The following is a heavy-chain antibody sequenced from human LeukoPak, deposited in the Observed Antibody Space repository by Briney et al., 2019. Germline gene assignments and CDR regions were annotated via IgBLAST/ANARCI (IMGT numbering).Heavy chain of an antibody. Sequence: ASVKVSCKTSGYNFRHYGISWVRQAPGQGLEWVAWISGGYNGDSNYALKLRGRLTMTTDTPTSTAYMELRSLRSDDTAVYYCARDEKKYCSGGSCPAYFDYWGQGTLVTVSS. CDR2: ISGGYNGDS. V-gene: IGHV1-18*01. CDR1: GYNFRHYG. J-gene: IGHJ4*02. CDR3: ARDEKKYCSGGSCPAYFDY. D-gene: IGHD2-15*01.